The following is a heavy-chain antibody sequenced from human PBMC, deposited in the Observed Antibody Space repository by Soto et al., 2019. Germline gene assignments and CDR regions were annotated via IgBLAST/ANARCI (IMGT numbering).Heavy chain of an antibody. Sequence: SETLSLTCTVSGGSINGDTYYWGWIRQPPGKGLEWIGSIYYSGTSSYNPSLESRVTMSVDTSKKQWSLRLRSVTAADTAVYYCARGRIQLWYPFDYWGQGTLVTVS. V-gene: IGHV4-39*01. CDR2: IYYSGTS. CDR1: GGSINGDTYY. D-gene: IGHD5-18*01. J-gene: IGHJ4*02. CDR3: ARGRIQLWYPFDY.